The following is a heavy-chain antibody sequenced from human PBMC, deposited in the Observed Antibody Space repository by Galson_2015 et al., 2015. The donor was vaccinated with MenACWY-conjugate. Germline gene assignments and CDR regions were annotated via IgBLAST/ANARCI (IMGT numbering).Heavy chain of an antibody. Sequence: SLRLSCAASGFTFSDYYMSWIRQAPGKGLEWVSYISSSSSYTNYADSVKGRFTISRDNAKNSLYLQMNSLRDEDTAVYYCARVGTAVFPSSYEPHFDYWGQGTLVTVSS. CDR2: ISSSSSYT. CDR1: GFTFSDYY. CDR3: ARVGTAVFPSSYEPHFDY. D-gene: IGHD3-10*01. V-gene: IGHV3-11*06. J-gene: IGHJ4*02.